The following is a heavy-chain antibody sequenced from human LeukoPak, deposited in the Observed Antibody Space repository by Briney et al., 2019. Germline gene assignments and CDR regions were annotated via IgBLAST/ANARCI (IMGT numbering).Heavy chain of an antibody. Sequence: GASVKVSCKASGYTFTGYYMHWVRQAPGQGLEWMGWINPNSGGTNYAQKLQGRVTMTTDTSTSTAYMELRSLRSDDTAVYYCARVDTAQVWFDPWGQGTLVTVSS. CDR2: INPNSGGT. CDR1: GYTFTGYY. CDR3: ARVDTAQVWFDP. V-gene: IGHV1-2*02. D-gene: IGHD5-18*01. J-gene: IGHJ5*02.